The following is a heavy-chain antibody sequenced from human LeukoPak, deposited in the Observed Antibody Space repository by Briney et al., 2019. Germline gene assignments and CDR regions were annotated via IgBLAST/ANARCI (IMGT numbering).Heavy chain of an antibody. Sequence: GGSLRLSCAASGFTLDDYGMSWVRQAPGKGLEWVSGINWNGGSTGYADSVKGRFTISRDNAKTAVYLQMNSLRAEDTALYYCXRDGGTYYHFXXGYRPWGQXXMVXVSS. V-gene: IGHV3-20*04. J-gene: IGHJ4*03. D-gene: IGHD3-3*01. CDR3: XRDGGTYYHFXXGYRP. CDR2: INWNGGST. CDR1: GFTLDDYG.